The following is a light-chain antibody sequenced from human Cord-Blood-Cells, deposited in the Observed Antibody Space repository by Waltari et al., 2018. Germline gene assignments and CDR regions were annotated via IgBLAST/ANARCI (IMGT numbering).Light chain of an antibody. Sequence: DIVMTQSPDSLAVSLGERATINCKSSQSVLYSSNNKNYLAWYQQKPGQPPKLLIYWASTRESGVPDRFSGSGSGTDFTLTISSLQAEDVAVYYCQQXXXTPXSFXXGXXXEIX. J-gene: IGKJ2*03. CDR3: QQXXXTPXS. CDR1: QSVLYSSNNKNY. V-gene: IGKV4-1*01. CDR2: WAS.